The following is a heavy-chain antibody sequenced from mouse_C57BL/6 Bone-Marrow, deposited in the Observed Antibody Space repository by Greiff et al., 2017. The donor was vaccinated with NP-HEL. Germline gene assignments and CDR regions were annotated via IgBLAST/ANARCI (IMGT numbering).Heavy chain of an antibody. CDR3: ARSKTYYSNFWYFDV. CDR1: GYSITSDY. D-gene: IGHD2-5*01. CDR2: ISYSGST. Sequence: EVQLQESGPGLAKPSQTLSLTCSVTGYSITSDYWNWIRKFPGNKLEYMGYISYSGSTYYNLSLKSRLSITRDPSKNQYYLQLNSVTTEDTATYYGARSKTYYSNFWYFDVWGTGTTVTVSS. J-gene: IGHJ1*03. V-gene: IGHV3-8*01.